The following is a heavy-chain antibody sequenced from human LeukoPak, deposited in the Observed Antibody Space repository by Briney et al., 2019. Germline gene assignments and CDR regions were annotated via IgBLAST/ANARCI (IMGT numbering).Heavy chain of an antibody. CDR3: ARHTGYSYGPGWGYYGMDV. Sequence: SETLSLTCTVSGVSISSYYWSWIRQPPGKGLEWIGYIYYSGSTNYNPSLKSRVTISVDTSKNQFSLKLSSVTAADTAVYYCARHTGYSYGPGWGYYGMDVWGQGTTVTVSS. V-gene: IGHV4-59*08. D-gene: IGHD5-18*01. CDR2: IYYSGST. J-gene: IGHJ6*02. CDR1: GVSISSYY.